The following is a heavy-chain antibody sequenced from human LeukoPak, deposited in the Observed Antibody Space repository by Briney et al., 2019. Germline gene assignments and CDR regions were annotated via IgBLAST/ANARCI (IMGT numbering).Heavy chain of an antibody. CDR1: GDSIFSTTYY. V-gene: IGHV4-39*01. D-gene: IGHD6-25*01. CDR3: ARLYQGKRPPDY. Sequence: PSETLSLTCTVSGDSIFSTTYYWGWIRQPPGKGLEWIGSIFHSGSTYCNPSLKSRLTISVDTSKNQLSLRLRSVTAADTAVYYCARLYQGKRPPDYWGQGTLVTVSS. CDR2: IFHSGST. J-gene: IGHJ4*02.